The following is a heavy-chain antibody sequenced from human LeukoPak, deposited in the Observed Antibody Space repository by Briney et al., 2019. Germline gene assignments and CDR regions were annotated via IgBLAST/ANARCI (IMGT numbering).Heavy chain of an antibody. D-gene: IGHD3-16*01. V-gene: IGHV3-30*03. CDR1: GFIFSSYG. Sequence: GRSLRLSCAASGFIFSSYGMHWVRQAPGKGLEWVAVISYDGKKKFYSDSVKGRFTISRDNSNNTLYLQMNSLRAEDVAMYYCARRSGGGYMDVWGKGTTVIVSS. CDR2: ISYDGKKK. J-gene: IGHJ6*04. CDR3: ARRSGGGYMDV.